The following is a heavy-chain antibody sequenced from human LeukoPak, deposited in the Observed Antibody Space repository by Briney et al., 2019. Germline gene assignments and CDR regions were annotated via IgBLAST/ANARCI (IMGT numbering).Heavy chain of an antibody. CDR3: AKDRGGITMIVDAFDI. Sequence: GGSLRLSCAAPGFTFSSYAMSWVRQAPGKGLEWVSAISGSGGSTYYADSVKGRFTISRDNSKNTLYLQMNSLRAEDTAVYYCAKDRGGITMIVDAFDIWGQGTMVTVSS. D-gene: IGHD3-22*01. J-gene: IGHJ3*02. CDR2: ISGSGGST. CDR1: GFTFSSYA. V-gene: IGHV3-23*01.